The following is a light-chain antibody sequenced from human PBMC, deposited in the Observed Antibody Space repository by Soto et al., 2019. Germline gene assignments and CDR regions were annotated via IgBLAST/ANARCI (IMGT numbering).Light chain of an antibody. V-gene: IGKV3-11*01. CDR3: QQRSNWPPYT. CDR1: QSVSSY. J-gene: IGKJ2*01. Sequence: EIVLTQSPATLSLSLGERATLSCRASQSVSSYLAWYQQKPGQAPRLLIYDASNRATGIPARFSGSGSGTDFTLTISGLEPEDFAVYYCQQRSNWPPYTFGQGTKLEIK. CDR2: DAS.